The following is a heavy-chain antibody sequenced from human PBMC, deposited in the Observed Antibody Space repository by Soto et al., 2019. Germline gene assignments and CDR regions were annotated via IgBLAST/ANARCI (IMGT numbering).Heavy chain of an antibody. CDR3: ARDSYNWNYGDY. V-gene: IGHV3-30-3*01. J-gene: IGHJ4*02. CDR1: GFTFSSYA. Sequence: GGSLRLSCAASGFTFSSYAMHWVRQAPGKGLEWVAVISYDGSNKYYADSVKGRFTISRDNSKNTLYLQMNSLRAEDTAVYYCARDSYNWNYGDYWGQGTLVTVSS. CDR2: ISYDGSNK. D-gene: IGHD1-20*01.